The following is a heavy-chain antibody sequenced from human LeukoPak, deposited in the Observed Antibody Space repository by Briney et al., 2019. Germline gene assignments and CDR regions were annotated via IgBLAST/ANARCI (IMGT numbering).Heavy chain of an antibody. CDR2: IYTSGST. Sequence: SETLSLTCTVSGGSISSYYWSWIRQPPGKGLEWIGYIYTSGSTNYNPSLKSRVTISVDTSKNQFSLKVTSVTAADTAVYYCASAGDPALYFDYWGQGTLVTVSS. CDR1: GGSISSYY. J-gene: IGHJ4*02. D-gene: IGHD3-10*01. V-gene: IGHV4-4*09. CDR3: ASAGDPALYFDY.